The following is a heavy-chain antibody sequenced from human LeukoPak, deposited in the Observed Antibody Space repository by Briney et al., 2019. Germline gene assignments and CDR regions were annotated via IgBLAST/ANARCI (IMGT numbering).Heavy chain of an antibody. J-gene: IGHJ4*02. V-gene: IGHV4-39*07. CDR2: IYYSGST. Sequence: PSETLSLTCTVSGGSISSSSYYWGWIRQPPGKGLEWIGSIYYSGSTYYNPSLKSRVTISVDTSKNQFSLKLSSVTAADTAVYYCARDCSGGSCYFDFDYWGQGTLVTVSS. CDR1: GGSISSSSYY. CDR3: ARDCSGGSCYFDFDY. D-gene: IGHD2-15*01.